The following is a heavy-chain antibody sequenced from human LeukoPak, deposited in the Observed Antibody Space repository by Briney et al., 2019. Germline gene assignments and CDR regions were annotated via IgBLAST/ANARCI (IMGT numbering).Heavy chain of an antibody. CDR3: AKGIELWLTYFDH. CDR1: GFTFSSYG. Sequence: GGSLRLSCAASGFTFSSYGMHWVRQAPGKGLEWVAVIWYDGSNKYYADSVKGRFTISRDNSKNTLSLQMNSLRAEDTAVYYCAKGIELWLTYFDHWGQGTLVTASS. D-gene: IGHD5-18*01. CDR2: IWYDGSNK. J-gene: IGHJ4*02. V-gene: IGHV3-33*06.